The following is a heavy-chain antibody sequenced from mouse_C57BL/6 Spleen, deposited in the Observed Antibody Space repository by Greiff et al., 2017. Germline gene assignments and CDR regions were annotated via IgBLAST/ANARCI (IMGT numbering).Heavy chain of an antibody. J-gene: IGHJ1*03. CDR2: IYPGDGDT. CDR3: ARVYGSSRYWYFDV. D-gene: IGHD1-1*01. V-gene: IGHV1-82*01. Sequence: VKLVESGPELVKPGASVKISCKASGYAFSSSWMNWVKQRPGKGLEWIGRIYPGDGDTNYNGKFKGKATLTADKSSSTAYMQLSSLTSEDSAVYFCARVYGSSRYWYFDVWGTGTTVTVSS. CDR1: GYAFSSSW.